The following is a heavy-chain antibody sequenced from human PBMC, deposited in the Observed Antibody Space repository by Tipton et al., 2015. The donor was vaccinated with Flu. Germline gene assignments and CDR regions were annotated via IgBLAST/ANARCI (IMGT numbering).Heavy chain of an antibody. CDR2: IYMGGRT. CDR3: ARDQDCTSGDCYQFDY. V-gene: IGHV4-4*07. D-gene: IGHD2-8*01. Sequence: TLSLTCSVSGGSINSYYWSWIRQPAGKGLEWIGRIYMGGRTNYNPSLKSRVTMSVDLFKNQISLRLSSVTAADTAVYYCARDQDCTSGDCYQFDYWGRGALVTVSS. CDR1: GGSINSYY. J-gene: IGHJ4*02.